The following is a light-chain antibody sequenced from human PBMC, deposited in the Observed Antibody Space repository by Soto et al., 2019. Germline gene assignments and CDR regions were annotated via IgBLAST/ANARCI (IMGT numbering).Light chain of an antibody. Sequence: EIVMTQSPATLSVSPGERATLSCRASQSVNIYLAWYQQKPGQAPRLLIFGASSRATGIPARFSGSGSGTEFNLTISSLQSEDFAVYCCQQYDDWRRLTFGGGTKVEIK. J-gene: IGKJ4*01. CDR2: GAS. CDR1: QSVNIY. CDR3: QQYDDWRRLT. V-gene: IGKV3D-15*01.